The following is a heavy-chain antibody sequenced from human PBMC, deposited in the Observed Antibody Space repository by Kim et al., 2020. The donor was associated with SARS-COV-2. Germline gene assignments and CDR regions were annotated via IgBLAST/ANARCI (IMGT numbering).Heavy chain of an antibody. CDR3: AREGGLYYYYGMDV. V-gene: IGHV3-21*01. J-gene: IGHJ6*02. Sequence: ADAWKGRFAISRDNAKNSLYLQKNSLRAENTAVYYCAREGGLYYYYGMDVWGQGTTGTVSS.